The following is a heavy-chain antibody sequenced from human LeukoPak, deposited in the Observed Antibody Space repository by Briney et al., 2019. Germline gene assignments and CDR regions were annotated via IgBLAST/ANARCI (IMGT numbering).Heavy chain of an antibody. CDR3: ARGGDWYDSSVNFDY. D-gene: IGHD3-22*01. CDR1: GYTFTGYY. V-gene: IGHV1-2*02. J-gene: IGHJ4*02. CDR2: INPNSGGT. Sequence: ASVKVSCKASGYTFTGYYMHWVRQAPGQGLEWMGWINPNSGGTNYAQKFQGRVTMTRDTSISTAYMELSRLRSDDTAVYYCARGGDWYDSSVNFDYWGQGTLVTVSS.